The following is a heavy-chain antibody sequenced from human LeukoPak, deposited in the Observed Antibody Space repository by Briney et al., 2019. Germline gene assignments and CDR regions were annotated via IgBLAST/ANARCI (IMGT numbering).Heavy chain of an antibody. CDR2: IYYSGST. Sequence: SETLSLTCTVSGGSISSSSYYWGWIRQPPGKGLEWIGSIYYSGSTYYNPSLKSRVTISVDTSKNQFSLKLSSVTAADTAVYYCARANRGYGWFDPWGQGTLVTVSS. CDR1: GGSISSSSYY. V-gene: IGHV4-39*07. J-gene: IGHJ5*02. CDR3: ARANRGYGWFDP. D-gene: IGHD5-18*01.